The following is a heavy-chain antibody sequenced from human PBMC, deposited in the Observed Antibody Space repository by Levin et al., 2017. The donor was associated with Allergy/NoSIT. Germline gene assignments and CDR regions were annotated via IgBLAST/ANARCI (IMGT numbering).Heavy chain of an antibody. CDR1: GASISGPY. J-gene: IGHJ4*02. Sequence: PSETLSLTCSVSGASISGPYWTWIRQSPGKGLEWIGYIFYSGHSSYSPSLKSRVTMSLETSKNQFSLKLSSVTAADTAVYYCARGVFGVVIGFDHWGQGIPVIVSS. CDR3: ARGVFGVVIGFDH. D-gene: IGHD3-3*01. CDR2: IFYSGHS. V-gene: IGHV4-59*11.